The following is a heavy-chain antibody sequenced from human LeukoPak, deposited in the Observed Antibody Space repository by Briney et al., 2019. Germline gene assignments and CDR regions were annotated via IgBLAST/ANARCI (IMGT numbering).Heavy chain of an antibody. J-gene: IGHJ6*03. V-gene: IGHV4-4*07. D-gene: IGHD2-2*01. CDR1: GGSISSYY. CDR3: ARVEVPAATAPYYYYMDV. Sequence: SETLSLTCTVSGGSISSYYWSWIRQPAGKGLEWIGRIYTSGSTNYNPSLKSRVTMSVDTSKNQFSLKLSSVTAADTAVYYCARVEVPAATAPYYYYMDVWGKGTTATVSS. CDR2: IYTSGST.